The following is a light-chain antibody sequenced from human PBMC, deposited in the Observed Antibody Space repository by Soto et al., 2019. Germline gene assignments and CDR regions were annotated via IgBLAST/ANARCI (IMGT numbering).Light chain of an antibody. V-gene: IGLV2-14*01. J-gene: IGLJ1*01. CDR2: DVS. CDR1: SSDVGGYNF. Sequence: QSVLTQPASVSGSPGQSIAISCLGTSSDVGGYNFVSWYQQHPGKAPKLMIYDVSNRPSGVSNRFSGSKSGNTASLTISGLQAEDEADYYCSSYTSSSTRVFGTGTKVTVL. CDR3: SSYTSSSTRV.